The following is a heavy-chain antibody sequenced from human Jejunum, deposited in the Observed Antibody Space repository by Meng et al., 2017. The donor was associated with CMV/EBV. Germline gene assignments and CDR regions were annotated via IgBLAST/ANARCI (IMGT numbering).Heavy chain of an antibody. J-gene: IGHJ5*02. V-gene: IGHV4-30-4*08. D-gene: IGHD2-2*01. CDR2: IKYGGTT. Sequence: SGDYYWSWIRQPPGKGLEWIGFIKYGGTTYYNPSLKSRVITSLDTSKNQFSLRLSSVTAADTAVYYCARTEDCSSSRCYTGFDPWGQGSRVTVSS. CDR1: SGDYY. CDR3: ARTEDCSSSRCYTGFDP.